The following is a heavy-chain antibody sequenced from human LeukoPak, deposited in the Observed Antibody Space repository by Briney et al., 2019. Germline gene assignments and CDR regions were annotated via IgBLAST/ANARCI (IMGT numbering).Heavy chain of an antibody. CDR1: GGTFSSYA. D-gene: IGHD3-22*01. J-gene: IGHJ4*02. CDR3: ALDASRSMIVPAAGVY. Sequence: ASVKVSCKASGGTFSSYAISWVRQAPGQGLEWMGGIIPIFGTANYAQKFQGRVTITTDESTSTAYMELSSLRSEDTAVYYCALDASRSMIVPAAGVYWGQGTLVTVSS. CDR2: IIPIFGTA. V-gene: IGHV1-69*05.